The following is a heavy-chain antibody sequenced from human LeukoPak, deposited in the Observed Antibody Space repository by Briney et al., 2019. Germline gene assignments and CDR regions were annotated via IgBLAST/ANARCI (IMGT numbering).Heavy chain of an antibody. CDR1: GFTFSNYW. CDR3: AREYSSSSGRAFDY. D-gene: IGHD6-6*01. CDR2: ISPDGSTT. V-gene: IGHV3-74*01. Sequence: GGSLRLSCAASGFTFSNYWMHWVRQGPGKGLVWFSRISPDGSTTTYAHSVKGRFIISRDSAQNTVYLQMSSLRLEDTAVYYCAREYSSSSGRAFDYWGQGTLVTASS. J-gene: IGHJ4*02.